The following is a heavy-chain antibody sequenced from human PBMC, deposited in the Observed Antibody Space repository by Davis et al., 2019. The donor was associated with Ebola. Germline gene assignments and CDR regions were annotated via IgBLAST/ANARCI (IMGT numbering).Heavy chain of an antibody. V-gene: IGHV3-53*03. CDR1: GFTVSDNY. D-gene: IGHD1-26*01. CDR2: IYSGGST. Sequence: GGSLRLSCVASGFTVSDNYMTWVRQPPGKGLECVSLIYSGGSTYYADSVKGRFTISRDRSKNTLYLQMNSLRAEDTAVYYCTSSVGATTENDYWGQGTLVTVSS. J-gene: IGHJ4*02. CDR3: TSSVGATTENDY.